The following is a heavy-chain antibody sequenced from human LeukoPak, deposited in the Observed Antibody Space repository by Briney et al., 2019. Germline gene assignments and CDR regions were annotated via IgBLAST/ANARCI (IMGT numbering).Heavy chain of an antibody. D-gene: IGHD3-16*02. J-gene: IGHJ3*02. CDR1: GFTFSSYW. CDR2: IKQDGSEK. Sequence: PGGSLRLSCAASGFTFSSYWMSWVRQAPGKGLEWVANIKQDGSEKYYVDSVKGRLTISRDNSKNTLYLQMNSLRAEDTAVYYCAKALTGSYRYRTGDAFDIWGQGTMVTVSS. CDR3: AKALTGSYRYRTGDAFDI. V-gene: IGHV3-7*01.